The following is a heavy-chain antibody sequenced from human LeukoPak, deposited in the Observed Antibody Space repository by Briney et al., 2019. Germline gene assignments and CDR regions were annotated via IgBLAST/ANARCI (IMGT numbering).Heavy chain of an antibody. CDR2: ISGGGGET. Sequence: GGSLRLSCAASGFTFSNNAMHWVRQAPGKGLEWVSSISGGGGETYYVDSVKGRFIISRDNSKNTLYLQMNYLRAEDTAVYYCAKSTGSIPTHTLDYWGQGTLVTVSS. V-gene: IGHV3-23*01. CDR1: GFTFSNNA. CDR3: AKSTGSIPTHTLDY. D-gene: IGHD2-21*01. J-gene: IGHJ4*02.